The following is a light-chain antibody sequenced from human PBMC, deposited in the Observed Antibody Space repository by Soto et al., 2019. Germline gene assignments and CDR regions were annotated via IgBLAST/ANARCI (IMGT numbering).Light chain of an antibody. Sequence: QSALTQPASVSGSPGQSITISCTGTSSDVGGYNYVSWYQQHPGKAPKLMIYDVSNRPSGVSNRFSGSKSGNTASLTISGLKAEEEADYYCSSYTSSSTLDYVFGTGTKVTVL. CDR1: SSDVGGYNY. CDR2: DVS. CDR3: SSYTSSSTLDYV. V-gene: IGLV2-14*01. J-gene: IGLJ1*01.